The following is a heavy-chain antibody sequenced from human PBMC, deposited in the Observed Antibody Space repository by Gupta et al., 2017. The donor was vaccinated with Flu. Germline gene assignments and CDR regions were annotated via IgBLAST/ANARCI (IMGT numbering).Heavy chain of an antibody. CDR3: ARGGIRDYYDSRGYTHFYYGMDV. D-gene: IGHD3-22*01. CDR1: QFTFSTYE. CDR2: ISSSGGTI. J-gene: IGHJ6*02. Sequence: EVQLVESGGALVQPGGSLRLSCAASQFTFSTYEMNWVRQAPGKGLEWVSYISSSGGTIFHADSVKGRFTISRDNAKNSLYLQMNSLRAEDTAVYYCARGGIRDYYDSRGYTHFYYGMDVWGQGTTVTVSS. V-gene: IGHV3-48*03.